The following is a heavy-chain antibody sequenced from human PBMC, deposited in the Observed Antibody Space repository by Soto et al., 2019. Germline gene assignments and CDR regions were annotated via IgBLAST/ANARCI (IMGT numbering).Heavy chain of an antibody. CDR2: IYYSGST. D-gene: IGHD2-15*01. CDR1: GGSISSYY. J-gene: IGHJ4*02. V-gene: IGHV4-59*01. CDR3: GRGPRVYCGGGTCMFGIDY. Sequence: SETLSLTCTVSGGSISSYYWSWIRQPPGKGLEWIGYIYYSGSTNYNPSLKSRVTISIDTSKNQFSLKLTSVTAADTAVYYCGRGPRVYCGGGTCMFGIDYWGQGALVTVSS.